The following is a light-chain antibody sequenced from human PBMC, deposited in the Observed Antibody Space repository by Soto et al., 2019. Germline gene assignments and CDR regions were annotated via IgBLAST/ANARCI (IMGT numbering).Light chain of an antibody. CDR2: GVN. Sequence: QSALTPPPSASGSPGQSVTIACTGTSSDVGSYNYVSWYQQHPDKAPKLIIYGVNERPSGVPDRFSGSKSGNTASLTVSGLQAEDEADYYCTSYAGSNNPVVFGGGTKVTVL. CDR1: SSDVGSYNY. V-gene: IGLV2-8*01. CDR3: TSYAGSNNPVV. J-gene: IGLJ3*02.